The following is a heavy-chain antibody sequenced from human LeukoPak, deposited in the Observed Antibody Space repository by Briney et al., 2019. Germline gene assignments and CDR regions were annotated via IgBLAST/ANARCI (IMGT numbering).Heavy chain of an antibody. J-gene: IGHJ6*03. CDR2: IYYSGST. V-gene: IGHV4-59*01. Sequence: SETLSLTCTVSGGSLSSYYWSWIRQPPGKGLEWIGYIYYSGSTNYNPSLKSRVTISVDTSKNQFSLKLSSVTAADTAVYYCARDSGWEFRYYYMDVWDKGTTVTVSS. D-gene: IGHD1-26*01. CDR1: GGSLSSYY. CDR3: ARDSGWEFRYYYMDV.